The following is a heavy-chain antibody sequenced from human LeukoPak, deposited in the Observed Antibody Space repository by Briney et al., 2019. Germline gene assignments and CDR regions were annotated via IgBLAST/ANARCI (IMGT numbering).Heavy chain of an antibody. V-gene: IGHV3-7*01. CDR2: IKQDGSEK. CDR1: GFTFSSYW. D-gene: IGHD3-3*01. J-gene: IGHJ4*02. Sequence: PGGSLRLSCAASGFTFSSYWMSWVRQAPGKGLEWVANIKQDGSEKYYVDSVKGRFTISRDNAKNSLYLQMNSLTAEDTAVYYCARDLASYDFWSGYYPQTPYADYWGQGTLVTVSS. CDR3: ARDLASYDFWSGYYPQTPYADY.